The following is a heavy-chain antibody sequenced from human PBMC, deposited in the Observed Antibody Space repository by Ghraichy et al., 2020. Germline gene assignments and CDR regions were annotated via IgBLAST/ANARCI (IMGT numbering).Heavy chain of an antibody. Sequence: GGSLRLSCAASGFTVSSNYMSWVRQAPGKGLEWVSVIYSGGSTYYADSVKGRFTISRDNSKNTLYLQMNSLRAEDTAVYYCAREHYDSSGQSAFDIWGQGTMVTVSS. J-gene: IGHJ3*02. D-gene: IGHD3-22*01. CDR1: GFTVSSNY. V-gene: IGHV3-53*01. CDR3: AREHYDSSGQSAFDI. CDR2: IYSGGST.